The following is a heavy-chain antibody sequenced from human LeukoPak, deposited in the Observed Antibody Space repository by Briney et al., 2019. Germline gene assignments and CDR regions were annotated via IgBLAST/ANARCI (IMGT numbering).Heavy chain of an antibody. D-gene: IGHD2-2*01. CDR1: GYRFTSYW. V-gene: IGHV5-51*01. CDR2: IYPGDSDT. J-gene: IGHJ5*02. Sequence: GESLKISCKGSGYRFTSYWIGWVRQMPGKGLEWMGIIYPGDSDTRYSPSFQGQVTISADKSISTAYLQWSSLKASDAAMYYCARRCGYCSSTSCWNWFDPWGQGTLVTVSS. CDR3: ARRCGYCSSTSCWNWFDP.